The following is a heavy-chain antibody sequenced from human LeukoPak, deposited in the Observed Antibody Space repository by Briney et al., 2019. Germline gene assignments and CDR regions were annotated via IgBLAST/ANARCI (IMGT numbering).Heavy chain of an antibody. J-gene: IGHJ6*04. CDR2: IWYDGSNK. Sequence: GGSLRLSCAASGFTFSSYGMHWVRQAPGKGLEWVAVIWYDGSNKYYADSVKGRFTISRDDSKNTLYLQMNSLRAEDTAVYYCARSDYDMLTGYYSAYGMDVWGKGTTVTVSS. CDR1: GFTFSSYG. D-gene: IGHD3-9*01. CDR3: ARSDYDMLTGYYSAYGMDV. V-gene: IGHV3-33*01.